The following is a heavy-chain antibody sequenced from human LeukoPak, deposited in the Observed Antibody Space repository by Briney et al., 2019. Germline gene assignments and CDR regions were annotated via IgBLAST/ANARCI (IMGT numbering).Heavy chain of an antibody. J-gene: IGHJ5*02. CDR1: GFTFSSYS. Sequence: GGSLRLSCAASGFTFSSYSMSWVRQAPGKGLEWVGRIKSKTDGGTTDYAAPVKGRFTISRDDSKNTLYLQMNSLKTEDTAVYYCTTGDSGSYYGQFDPWGQGTLVTVSS. V-gene: IGHV3-15*01. CDR3: TTGDSGSYYGQFDP. CDR2: IKSKTDGGTT. D-gene: IGHD1-26*01.